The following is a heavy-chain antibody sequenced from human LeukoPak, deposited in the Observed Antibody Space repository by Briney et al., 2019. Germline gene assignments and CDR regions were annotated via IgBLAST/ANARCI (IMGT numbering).Heavy chain of an antibody. V-gene: IGHV3-33*01. J-gene: IGHJ3*02. CDR3: ARDDALGDNALDI. CDR1: GFTFRNYG. D-gene: IGHD3-16*01. Sequence: GGSLRLSCTASGFTFRNYGMNWVRQAPGKGLEWVAGIWYDGSNKDYVDSVKGRFTISRDNSKNTLYLEMNSLTVEDTAVYYCARDDALGDNALDIWGQGTMVTVSS. CDR2: IWYDGSNK.